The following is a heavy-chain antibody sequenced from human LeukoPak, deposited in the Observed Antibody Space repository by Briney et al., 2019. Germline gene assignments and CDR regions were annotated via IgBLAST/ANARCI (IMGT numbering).Heavy chain of an antibody. J-gene: IGHJ5*02. V-gene: IGHV4-34*01. CDR1: GGSFSGYY. CDR2: INHSGST. Sequence: SETLSLTCAVYGGSFSGYYWSWIRQPPGKGLEWIGEINHSGSTNYNPSLKSRVTISVDTSKNQFSLKLSSVTAADTAVYYCASRAFGMFDPWGQGTLVTVSS. D-gene: IGHD3-3*01. CDR3: ASRAFGMFDP.